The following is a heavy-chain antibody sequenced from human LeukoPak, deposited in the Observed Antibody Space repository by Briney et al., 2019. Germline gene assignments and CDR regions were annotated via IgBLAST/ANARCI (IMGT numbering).Heavy chain of an antibody. CDR1: GFTFSSYS. CDR2: ISSTSSFI. J-gene: IGHJ6*02. CDR3: ARDLYDISTGIYHSFGMDV. Sequence: GGSLRLSCAASGFTFSSYSINWVRQAPGKGLEWVSSISSTSSFIYYADSVKGRFTISRDNAKNSLYLQMNRLRAEDTAVYYCARDLYDISTGIYHSFGMDVWGQGTTVTVSS. V-gene: IGHV3-21*01. D-gene: IGHD3-9*01.